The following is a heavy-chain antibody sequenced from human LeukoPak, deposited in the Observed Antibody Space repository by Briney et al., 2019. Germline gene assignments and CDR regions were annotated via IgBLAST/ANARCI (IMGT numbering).Heavy chain of an antibody. CDR2: ISSSGSSI. D-gene: IGHD3-10*01. J-gene: IGHJ4*02. Sequence: GGSLRLSCAASGFTFSSYNMNWVRQAPGKGLEWVSYISSSGSSIFYADSVKGRFTISRDNARNSLYLQMNSLRAEDSAVYYCARVRISMLRGVIPYFDYWGQGTLVTVSS. CDR3: ARVRISMLRGVIPYFDY. V-gene: IGHV3-48*04. CDR1: GFTFSSYN.